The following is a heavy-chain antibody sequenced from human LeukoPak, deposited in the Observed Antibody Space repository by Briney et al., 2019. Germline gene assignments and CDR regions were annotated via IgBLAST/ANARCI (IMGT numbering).Heavy chain of an antibody. Sequence: SETLSLTCAVYGGSFSGYYWSWIRQPPGKGLEWIGEINRSGSTNYNPSLKSRVTISVDTSKNQFSLKLSSVTAADTAVYYCARGDFWSGIVDYWGQGTLVTVSS. D-gene: IGHD3-3*01. CDR1: GGSFSGYY. V-gene: IGHV4-34*01. J-gene: IGHJ4*02. CDR2: INRSGST. CDR3: ARGDFWSGIVDY.